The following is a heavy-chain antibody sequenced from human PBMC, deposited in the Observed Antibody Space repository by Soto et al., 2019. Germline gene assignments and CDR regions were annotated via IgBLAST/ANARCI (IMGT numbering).Heavy chain of an antibody. CDR2: INPSGGST. V-gene: IGHV1-46*01. D-gene: IGHD3-22*01. J-gene: IGHJ4*02. CDR3: ARGINYYDSSGYGGPDY. Sequence: ASVKVSCKASGYTFTSYYMHWVRQAPGQGLEWMGIINPSGGSTSYAQKFQGRVTMTRDTSTSTVYMELSSLRSEDTAVYYCARGINYYDSSGYGGPDYWGQGTLVTVSS. CDR1: GYTFTSYY.